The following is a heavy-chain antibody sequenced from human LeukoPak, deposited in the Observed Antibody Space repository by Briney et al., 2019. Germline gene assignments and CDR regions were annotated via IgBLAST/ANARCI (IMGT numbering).Heavy chain of an antibody. Sequence: GASVTVSCKASGYTFTSYDMHWVRQATGQGLEWMGWMNPHSGKTGYAQNFQGRVTMTRDTSISTAYMELSSLRSEDTAVYYCARLSSHYGDYKVDPWGQGTLVTVSS. V-gene: IGHV1-8*01. D-gene: IGHD4-17*01. J-gene: IGHJ5*02. CDR1: GYTFTSYD. CDR2: MNPHSGKT. CDR3: ARLSSHYGDYKVDP.